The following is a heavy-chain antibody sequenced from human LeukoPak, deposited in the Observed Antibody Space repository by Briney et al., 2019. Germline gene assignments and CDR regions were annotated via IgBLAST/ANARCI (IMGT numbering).Heavy chain of an antibody. Sequence: GGSLRLSCAASGFTFSSYGMHWVRQAPGKGLEWVAFIRYDGSNKYYADSVKGRFTISRDNSKNTLYLQMNSLRAEDTAVYYCAKDGITMIVVASDGGTYFDYWGQGTLVTVSS. CDR2: IRYDGSNK. V-gene: IGHV3-30*02. D-gene: IGHD3-22*01. CDR1: GFTFSSYG. CDR3: AKDGITMIVVASDGGTYFDY. J-gene: IGHJ4*02.